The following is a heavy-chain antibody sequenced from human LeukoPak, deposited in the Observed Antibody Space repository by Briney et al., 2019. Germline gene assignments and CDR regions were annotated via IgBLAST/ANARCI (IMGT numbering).Heavy chain of an antibody. V-gene: IGHV1-46*01. D-gene: IGHD2-2*01. CDR3: ARDQTDIVVVPAARPGAFDI. J-gene: IGHJ3*02. CDR1: GYTFTSYY. CDR2: INPSGGST. Sequence: ASVTVSCKASGYTFTSYYMHWVRQAPGQGLEWMGIINPSGGSTSYAQKFQGRVTMTRDTSTSTVYMELSSLRSEDTAVYYCARDQTDIVVVPAARPGAFDIWGQGTMVTVSS.